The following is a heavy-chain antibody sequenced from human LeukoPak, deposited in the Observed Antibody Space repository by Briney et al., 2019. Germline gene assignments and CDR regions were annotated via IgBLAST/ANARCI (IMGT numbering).Heavy chain of an antibody. J-gene: IGHJ4*02. Sequence: PGGSLRLSCAASGFTFSSYAMSWVRQAPGKGLEWVSAISGSGGSTYYADSVKGRFTISRDNSKNTLYLQMNSLRAEDTAVYYCARGRDGYNYYYFDYWGQGTLVTVSS. CDR2: ISGSGGST. D-gene: IGHD5-24*01. CDR3: ARGRDGYNYYYFDY. V-gene: IGHV3-23*01. CDR1: GFTFSSYA.